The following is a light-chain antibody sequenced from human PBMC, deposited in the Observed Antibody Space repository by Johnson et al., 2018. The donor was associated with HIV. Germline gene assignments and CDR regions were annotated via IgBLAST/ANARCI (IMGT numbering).Light chain of an antibody. Sequence: QSVLTQPPSVSAAPGQKVTISCSGSSSNIGNNYVSWYQHLPGTAPKLLIYENNKRPSGIPDRFSGSKSGTSATLGITGLQTGDEADYYCGTWDSSLSSYVFGTGTKFTVL. V-gene: IGLV1-51*02. J-gene: IGLJ1*01. CDR3: GTWDSSLSSYV. CDR1: SSNIGNNY. CDR2: ENN.